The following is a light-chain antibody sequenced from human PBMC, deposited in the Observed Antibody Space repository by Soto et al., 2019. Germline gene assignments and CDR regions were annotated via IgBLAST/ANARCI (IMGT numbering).Light chain of an antibody. J-gene: IGKJ2*01. V-gene: IGKV1-39*01. CDR3: QQSYSTPPT. Sequence: DIQMTQSPSSLSAYIGDRVTITCRAGQSISSYLNWCQQKPGKDPKLLIYAASSLQSGVPSRFSGSGSGTDFTLTISSLQPEDFATYYCQQSYSTPPTFGQGTKLEIK. CDR2: AAS. CDR1: QSISSY.